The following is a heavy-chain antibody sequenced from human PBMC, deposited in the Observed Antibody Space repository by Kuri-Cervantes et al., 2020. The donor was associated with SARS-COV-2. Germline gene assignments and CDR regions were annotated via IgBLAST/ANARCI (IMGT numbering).Heavy chain of an antibody. V-gene: IGHV1-2*04. D-gene: IGHD3-10*01. CDR1: GYTFTGYY. CDR2: INPNSGGT. Sequence: ASVKVSCKASGYTFTGYYMYWVRRAPGQGLEWMGWINPNSGGTNYAQKFQGWVTMTRDTSISTAYMELSRLRSDDTAVYYCARGMVRGLIQYYYYGMDVWGQGTTVTVSS. J-gene: IGHJ6*02. CDR3: ARGMVRGLIQYYYYGMDV.